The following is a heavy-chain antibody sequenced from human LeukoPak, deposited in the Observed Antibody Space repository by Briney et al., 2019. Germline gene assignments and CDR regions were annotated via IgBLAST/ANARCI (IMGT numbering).Heavy chain of an antibody. D-gene: IGHD3-10*01. CDR2: INPNSGGT. CDR3: VRITMVRGVPHFGY. CDR1: GYTFTGYY. Sequence: ASVKVSCKASGYTFTGYYMHWVRQAPGQGLEWVGWINPNSGGTNYAQKFQGRVTMTRDTSISTAYMELSRLRSDDTAVYYCVRITMVRGVPHFGYWGQGTLVTVSS. J-gene: IGHJ4*02. V-gene: IGHV1-2*02.